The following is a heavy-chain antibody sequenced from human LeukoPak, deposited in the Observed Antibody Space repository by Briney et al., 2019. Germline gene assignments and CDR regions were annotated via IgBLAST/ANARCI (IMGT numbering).Heavy chain of an antibody. J-gene: IGHJ6*02. CDR2: INSDGSST. CDR3: ARGDDSSGYYPYYYYYYGMDV. CDR1: GFTFSSYW. V-gene: IGHV3-74*01. Sequence: PGGSLRLSCAASGFTFSSYWMHWVRQAPGKGLVWVSRINSDGSSTSYADSVKGRFTISRDNAKNTLYLQMNSLRAEDTAVYYCARGDDSSGYYPYYYYYYGMDVWGQGTTVTVSS. D-gene: IGHD3-22*01.